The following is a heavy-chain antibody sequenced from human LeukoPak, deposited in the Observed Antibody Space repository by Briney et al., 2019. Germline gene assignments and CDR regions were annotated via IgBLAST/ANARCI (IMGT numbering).Heavy chain of an antibody. V-gene: IGHV3-23*01. CDR3: AKATTYYYDSSGYYWNY. D-gene: IGHD3-22*01. CDR1: GFTFSSYA. J-gene: IGHJ4*02. Sequence: TGGSLRLSCAASGFTFSSYAMSWVRQAPGKRLEWVSAISGSGGSTYYADSVKGRFTISRDNSKNTLYLQMNSLRAEDTAVYYCAKATTYYYDSSGYYWNYWGQGTLVTVSS. CDR2: ISGSGGST.